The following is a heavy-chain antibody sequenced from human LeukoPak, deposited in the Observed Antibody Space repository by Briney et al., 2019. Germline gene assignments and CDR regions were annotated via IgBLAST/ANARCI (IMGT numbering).Heavy chain of an antibody. CDR1: GGTFSSYA. J-gene: IGHJ4*02. D-gene: IGHD6-13*01. CDR3: AREAWGSSRSDY. V-gene: IGHV1-3*01. Sequence: ASVKVSCKASGGTFSSYAISWVRQAPGQSLEWMGWINAGNGNTKYSQKFQGRVTITRDTSASTVYMELSSLRSEDTAVYYCAREAWGSSRSDYWGQGTLVTVSP. CDR2: INAGNGNT.